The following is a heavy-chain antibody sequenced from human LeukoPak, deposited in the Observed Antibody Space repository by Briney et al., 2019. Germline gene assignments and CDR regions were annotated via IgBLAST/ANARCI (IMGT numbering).Heavy chain of an antibody. CDR3: AKGDIVVVVAATPMDY. CDR1: GFTFSSYA. Sequence: GGSRRLSCAASGFTFSSYAMSWVRQAPGKGLERVSAISGSGGSTYYADSVKGRFTISRDNSKNTLYLQMNSLRAEDTAVYYCAKGDIVVVVAATPMDYWGQGTLVTVSS. D-gene: IGHD2-15*01. J-gene: IGHJ4*02. V-gene: IGHV3-23*01. CDR2: ISGSGGST.